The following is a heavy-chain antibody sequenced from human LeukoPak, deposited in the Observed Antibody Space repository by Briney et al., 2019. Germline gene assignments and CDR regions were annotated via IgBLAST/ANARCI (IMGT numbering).Heavy chain of an antibody. Sequence: SETLSLTCAVYGGSFSGYYWSWIRQPPGKGLEWIGEINHSGSTNYNPSLKSRVTISVDTSKNQFSLKLSSVTAADTAVYYCARGREMATISVGLYYYHYYMDVWGKGTTVTVSS. D-gene: IGHD5-24*01. V-gene: IGHV4-34*01. CDR3: ARGREMATISVGLYYYHYYMDV. CDR2: INHSGST. J-gene: IGHJ6*03. CDR1: GGSFSGYY.